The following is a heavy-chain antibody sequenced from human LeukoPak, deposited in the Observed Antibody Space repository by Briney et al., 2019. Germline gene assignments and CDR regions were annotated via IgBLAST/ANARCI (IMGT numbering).Heavy chain of an antibody. Sequence: GGSLRLSCSASGFTLTWHVMHWVRQAPGKGLEWVAVISYDGSNKYYADSVKGRFTISRDNSKNTLYLQMNSLRAEATAVYYCAKDEGQQQLEYYFDYWGQGTLVTVSS. CDR3: AKDEGQQQLEYYFDY. V-gene: IGHV3-30*18. J-gene: IGHJ4*02. D-gene: IGHD6-13*01. CDR2: ISYDGSNK. CDR1: GFTLTWHV.